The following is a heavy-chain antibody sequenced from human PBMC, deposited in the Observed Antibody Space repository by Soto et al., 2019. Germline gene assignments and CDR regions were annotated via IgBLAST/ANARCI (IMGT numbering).Heavy chain of an antibody. CDR2: IYYSGST. V-gene: IGHV4-31*03. CDR3: ARGVRGYSYGNFDY. Sequence: SETLSLTCTVSGGSISSGGYYWSWIRQHPGKGLEWIGYIYYSGSTYYNPSLKSRVTISVDTSKNQFSLKLSSVTAADTAVYYCARGVRGYSYGNFDYWGQGTLVTVSS. D-gene: IGHD5-18*01. J-gene: IGHJ4*02. CDR1: GGSISSGGYY.